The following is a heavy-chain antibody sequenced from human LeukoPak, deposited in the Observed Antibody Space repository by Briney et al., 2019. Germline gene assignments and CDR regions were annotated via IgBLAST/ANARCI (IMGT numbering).Heavy chain of an antibody. V-gene: IGHV3-30*18. Sequence: GGSLRLSCAASGFTFSSYGMHWVRQAPGKGLEWVAVISYDGSNKYYADSVKGRFTISRDNSKNTLYLQMNSLRAEDTAVYYCAKPHSSSSPDYWGQGTLVTVSS. D-gene: IGHD6-6*01. J-gene: IGHJ4*02. CDR2: ISYDGSNK. CDR3: AKPHSSSSPDY. CDR1: GFTFSSYG.